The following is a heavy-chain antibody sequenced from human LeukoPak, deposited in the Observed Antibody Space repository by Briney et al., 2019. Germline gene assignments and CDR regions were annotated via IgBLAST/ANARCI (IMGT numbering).Heavy chain of an antibody. D-gene: IGHD3-10*01. Sequence: GGSLRLSCAASGFPFANTWMRWVRQAPGKGLVWVSLINNDGSTTNYADSVKGRFTISRDNAKNTVYLQMNSLRAEDTAVYYCAIGGTYGSGSWGQGTLVTVSS. CDR3: AIGGTYGSGS. J-gene: IGHJ4*02. V-gene: IGHV3-74*01. CDR1: GFPFANTW. CDR2: INNDGSTT.